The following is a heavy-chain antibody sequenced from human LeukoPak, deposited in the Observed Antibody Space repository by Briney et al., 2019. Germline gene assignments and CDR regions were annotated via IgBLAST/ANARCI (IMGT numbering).Heavy chain of an antibody. V-gene: IGHV3-30*03. J-gene: IGHJ4*02. D-gene: IGHD6-6*01. CDR1: GFSFTMYG. CDR3: ARIGYSSSSFDF. Sequence: GGSLRLSCAASGFSFTMYGIHWVRQAPGKGLEWVAVISTDGNNEYYANSVKGRFTISRDNSKNTVYLQMNSLRAEDTAVYYCARIGYSSSSFDFWGQGTLVTVSS. CDR2: ISTDGNNE.